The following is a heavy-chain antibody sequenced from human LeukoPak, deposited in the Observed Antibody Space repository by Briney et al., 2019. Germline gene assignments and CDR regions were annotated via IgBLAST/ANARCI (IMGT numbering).Heavy chain of an antibody. V-gene: IGHV3-30-3*01. CDR3: ARADDWLLSPLDY. D-gene: IGHD3-9*01. Sequence: GRSLRLSCAASGFTFSTYPMHWVRQAPGKGLEWVAVISYDGSNKYYADSVKGRFTISRDNSKNTLYLQMNSLRAGDTAVYYCARADDWLLSPLDYWGQGTLVTVSS. CDR2: ISYDGSNK. J-gene: IGHJ4*02. CDR1: GFTFSTYP.